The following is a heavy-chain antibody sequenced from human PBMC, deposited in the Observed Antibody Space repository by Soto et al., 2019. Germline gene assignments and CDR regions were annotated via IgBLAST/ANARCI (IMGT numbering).Heavy chain of an antibody. D-gene: IGHD6-6*01. CDR3: AKIGSSSSVSLPLVLLDY. V-gene: IGHV3-23*01. CDR1: GFTFSSYA. J-gene: IGHJ4*02. Sequence: PCGSLRLSCAASGFTFSSYAMSWVRQSPGKGREWVSAIPGSGTSTYYAGSVKGRFTISRDNSKNTLYLQMNSLRVEDTAVYYCAKIGSSSSVSLPLVLLDYWGQGALLTVSS. CDR2: IPGSGTST.